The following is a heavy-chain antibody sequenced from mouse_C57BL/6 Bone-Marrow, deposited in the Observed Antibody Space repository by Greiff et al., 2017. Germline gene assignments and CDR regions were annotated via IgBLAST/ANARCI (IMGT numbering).Heavy chain of an antibody. CDR1: GFTFSSYA. CDR2: ISDGGSYT. V-gene: IGHV5-4*01. CDR3: AREGLVYYFDY. Sequence: EVMLVESGGGLVKPGGSLKLSCAASGFTFSSYAMSWVRQTPEKRLEWVATISDGGSYTYYPDNVTGRFTISRDNAKNNLYLQMSHLKSEDTAMYYCAREGLVYYFDYWGQGTTLTVSS. D-gene: IGHD3-1*01. J-gene: IGHJ2*01.